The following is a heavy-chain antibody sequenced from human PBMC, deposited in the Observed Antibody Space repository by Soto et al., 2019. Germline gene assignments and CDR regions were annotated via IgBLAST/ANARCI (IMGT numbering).Heavy chain of an antibody. CDR1: GYTFTAYY. J-gene: IGHJ6*02. D-gene: IGHD4-17*01. Sequence: QVQLVQSGAEVKKPGASVKVSCKASGYTFTAYYIHWVRQAPGQGLEWMGWINPNSGGTNYAQKFQGWVTMTRDTSVITAYMELSNRKSDDTAVYYCARVYGANTAAVHYYGMDVWGQGTTVTVSS. V-gene: IGHV1-2*04. CDR3: ARVYGANTAAVHYYGMDV. CDR2: INPNSGGT.